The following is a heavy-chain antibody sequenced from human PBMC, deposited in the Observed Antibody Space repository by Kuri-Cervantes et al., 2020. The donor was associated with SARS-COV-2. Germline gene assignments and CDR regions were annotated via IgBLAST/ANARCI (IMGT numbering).Heavy chain of an antibody. CDR2: INHSGST. Sequence: SQTLSLTCAVYGGSFSGYYWSWIRQPPGKGLEWIGEINHSGSTNYNPSLKSRVTISVDTSKNQFSLKLSSVTAAGTAVYYCARVSANYYDSSGYITTALSYFDYWGQGTRVTVSS. CDR1: GGSFSGYY. J-gene: IGHJ4*02. V-gene: IGHV4-34*01. CDR3: ARVSANYYDSSGYITTALSYFDY. D-gene: IGHD3-22*01.